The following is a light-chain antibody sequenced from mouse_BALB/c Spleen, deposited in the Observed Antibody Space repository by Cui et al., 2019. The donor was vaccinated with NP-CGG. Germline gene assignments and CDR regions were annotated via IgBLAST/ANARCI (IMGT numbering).Light chain of an antibody. J-gene: IGLJ1*01. Sequence: QAVVNKESAITTSPGETVKITCRSSTGAVTTSNYANWVQEKPDHLFTGLIGGTNNRAPGVPARFSGSLIGDKAALTITGAQTEDEAIYFCALWYSNHWVFGGGTKLTVL. CDR1: TGAVTTSNY. CDR3: ALWYSNHWV. CDR2: GTN. V-gene: IGLV1*01.